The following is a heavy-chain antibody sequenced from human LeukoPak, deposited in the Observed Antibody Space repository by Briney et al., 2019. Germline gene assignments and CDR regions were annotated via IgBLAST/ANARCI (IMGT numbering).Heavy chain of an antibody. V-gene: IGHV3-23*01. CDR3: ARDMRLSSGYALIYYYGMDV. Sequence: GGSLRLSCAASGFTFSSYVMSWVRQAPGKGLEWVSVISGSGGSTYYADSVKGRFTISRDNSKNTLYLQMNSLRAEDTAVYYCARDMRLSSGYALIYYYGMDVWGQGTTVTVSS. CDR2: ISGSGGST. D-gene: IGHD3-3*01. CDR1: GFTFSSYV. J-gene: IGHJ6*02.